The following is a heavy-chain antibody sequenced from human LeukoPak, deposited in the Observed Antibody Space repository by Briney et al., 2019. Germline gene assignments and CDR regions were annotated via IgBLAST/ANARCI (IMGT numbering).Heavy chain of an antibody. V-gene: IGHV3-23*01. CDR3: AKEGGA. CDR2: IGGRGGST. J-gene: IGHJ5*02. D-gene: IGHD3-16*01. CDR1: GFTFSSYT. Sequence: GGSLRLSCVGSGFTFSSYTMTWVRQAPGKGLEWVSAIGGRGGSTYYADSVKGRFTISRDNSKNTAYLQMNSLRADDTAVYYCAKEGGAWGQGTLVSVSS.